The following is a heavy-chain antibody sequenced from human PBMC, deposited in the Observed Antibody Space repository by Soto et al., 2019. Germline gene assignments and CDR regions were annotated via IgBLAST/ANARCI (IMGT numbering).Heavy chain of an antibody. CDR2: ISRDGDXX. J-gene: IGHJ6*02. CDR3: XXXXXXXXXXXXXMDV. V-gene: IGHV3-11*01. Sequence: PGGSLRLSCAASGFTFSDYYMAWIRQAPGKGLEYVSYISRDGDXXXYAXXXXXXXXXSRDNAKNSLSLQMNSLRAEDTAXXXXXXXXXXXXXXXXXMDVWGQGTTVTVSS. CDR1: GFTFSDYY.